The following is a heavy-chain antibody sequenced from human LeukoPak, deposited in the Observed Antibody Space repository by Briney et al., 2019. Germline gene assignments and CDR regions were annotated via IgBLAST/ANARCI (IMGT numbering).Heavy chain of an antibody. V-gene: IGHV4-30-4*08. CDR2: IYYSGST. J-gene: IGHJ5*02. D-gene: IGHD3-22*01. Sequence: SETLSLTCTVSGGSISSGDYYWIWIRQPPGKGLEGSGYIYYSGSTYYNPSLKSRVTISVDTSKNQFSPKLSSVTAADTAVYYCARRNPTYYYDSSGYYGNWFDPWGQGTLVTVSS. CDR1: GGSISSGDYY. CDR3: ARRNPTYYYDSSGYYGNWFDP.